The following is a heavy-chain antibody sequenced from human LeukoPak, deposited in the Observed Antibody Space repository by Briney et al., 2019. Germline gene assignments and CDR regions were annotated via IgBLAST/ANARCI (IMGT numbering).Heavy chain of an antibody. CDR2: IWYDGSNK. CDR1: GFTFSSYG. J-gene: IGHJ3*02. V-gene: IGHV3-33*01. Sequence: GGSLRLSCAASGFTFSSYGMHWVRQAPGKGLEWVAVIWYDGSNKYYADSVKGRFTISRDNVKNSLYLQMNSLRGEDTAVYYCARARSGHWWGAFDIWGQGTMVTVSS. D-gene: IGHD1-26*01. CDR3: ARARSGHWWGAFDI.